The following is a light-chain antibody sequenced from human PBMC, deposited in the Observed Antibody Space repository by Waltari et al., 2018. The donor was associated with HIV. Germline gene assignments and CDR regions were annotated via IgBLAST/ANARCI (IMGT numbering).Light chain of an antibody. J-gene: IGLJ2*01. CDR2: KDN. CDR3: QSGHNSDSI. V-gene: IGLV3-25*03. CDR1: ALSRHC. Sequence: SYELTQAPSVSVSPGPSAKITCPGDALSRHCVFWYQQTSGQAPRRKIFKDNERPSGIPARFSATSSGSTSTLTISGVQAEDEADYYCQSGHNSDSIFGGGTKLTVL.